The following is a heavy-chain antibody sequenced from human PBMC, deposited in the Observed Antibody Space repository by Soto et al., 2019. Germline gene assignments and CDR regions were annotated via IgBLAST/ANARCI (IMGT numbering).Heavy chain of an antibody. CDR1: GYSIRSGYY. Sequence: SETLSLTCVVSGYSIRSGYYWGWIRQPPGKGLEWIGSIYHSGSISYNPSLNGRVTISLDTSKNQFSLKLTAVTAADTAVYYSARDQDNWNYVIWFDPWGQGTLVTVSS. D-gene: IGHD1-7*01. CDR3: ARDQDNWNYVIWFDP. CDR2: IYHSGSI. J-gene: IGHJ5*02. V-gene: IGHV4-38-2*02.